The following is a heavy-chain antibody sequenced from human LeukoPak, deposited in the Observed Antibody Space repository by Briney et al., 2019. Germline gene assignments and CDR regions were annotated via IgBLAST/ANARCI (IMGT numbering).Heavy chain of an antibody. CDR2: IKSKTDGGTT. J-gene: IGHJ3*02. CDR1: GFTFSNAW. D-gene: IGHD3-22*01. V-gene: IGHV3-15*01. CDR3: TTDGGYYDSSGYYADAFDI. Sequence: GGSLRLSCAASGFTFSNAWMSWVRQAPGKGLEWAGRIKSKTDGGTTDYAAPVKGRFTISRDDSKNTLYLQMNSLKTEDTAVYYCTTDGGYYDSSGYYADAFDIWGQGTMVTVSS.